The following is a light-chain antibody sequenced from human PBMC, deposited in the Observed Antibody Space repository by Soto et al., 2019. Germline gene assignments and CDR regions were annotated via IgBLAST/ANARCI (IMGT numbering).Light chain of an antibody. CDR1: TGAVTSDHY. Sequence: QAVVTQEPSLTVSPGGTVTLTCGSSTGAVTSDHYPYWFQQQPGQAPRTLIYDTTNKHSWTPARFSGSLLGANAALTLSGAQPEDDAEYYCLLSYGGTRVFGTGTKLTVL. J-gene: IGLJ1*01. CDR2: DTT. V-gene: IGLV7-46*01. CDR3: LLSYGGTRV.